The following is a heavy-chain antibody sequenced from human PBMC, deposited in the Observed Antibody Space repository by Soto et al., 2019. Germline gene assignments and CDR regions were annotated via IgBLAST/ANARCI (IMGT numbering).Heavy chain of an antibody. D-gene: IGHD3-9*01. CDR2: ISAYNGNT. CDR3: ARDKSPRHGPFDYVPAAY. CDR1: GYTFTSYG. Sequence: QVQLVQSGAEVKKPGASVKVSCKASGYTFTSYGISWVRQAPGQGLQWMGWISAYNGNTNYAQKLQGRVTMTTDTSTSTAYMELRSLRSDDTAVYYCARDKSPRHGPFDYVPAAYWGQGTLVTVSS. V-gene: IGHV1-18*01. J-gene: IGHJ4*02.